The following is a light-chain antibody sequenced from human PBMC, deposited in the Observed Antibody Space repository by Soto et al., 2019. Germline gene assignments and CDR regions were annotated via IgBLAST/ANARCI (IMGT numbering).Light chain of an antibody. Sequence: QSVLTQPPSASGTPGQRVTISCSGSSSNNGSNTVNWYQQVPGTAPKLLIYRKNQRPSGVPDRFSGSKSGTSASLAISGLQSEDEADYYCAAWDDSLNGRVFGGGTKLTVL. CDR1: SSNNGSNT. CDR2: RKN. V-gene: IGLV1-44*01. J-gene: IGLJ3*02. CDR3: AAWDDSLNGRV.